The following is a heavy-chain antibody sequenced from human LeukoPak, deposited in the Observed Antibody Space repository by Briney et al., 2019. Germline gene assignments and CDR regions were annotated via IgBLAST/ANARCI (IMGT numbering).Heavy chain of an antibody. V-gene: IGHV1-46*01. CDR3: ASEQYYFDY. CDR2: INPSGGTT. J-gene: IGHJ4*02. Sequence: ASVKVSCKASGYTFTSYHMHWVRQAHGQGLEWMGIINPSGGTTNYAQKFRGRVTMTRDMSTSTVYMELSRLRSDDTAVYYCASEQYYFDYWGQGTLVTVSS. CDR1: GYTFTSYH. D-gene: IGHD6-19*01.